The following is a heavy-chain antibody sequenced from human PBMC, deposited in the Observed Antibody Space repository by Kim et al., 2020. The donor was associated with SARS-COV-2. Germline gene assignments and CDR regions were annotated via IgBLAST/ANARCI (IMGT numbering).Heavy chain of an antibody. Sequence: GGSLRLSCAASGFIVSSGYMSWVRQAPGKGLEWVSVIYSGGTTYYADSVKGRFTVSRDNSKNTLYLQMNSPRVEDTAVYYCARRHGTVVRGVKGELDYWG. J-gene: IGHJ4*01. V-gene: IGHV3-53*01. CDR2: IYSGGTT. D-gene: IGHD3-10*01. CDR3: ARRHGTVVRGVKGELDY. CDR1: GFIVSSGY.